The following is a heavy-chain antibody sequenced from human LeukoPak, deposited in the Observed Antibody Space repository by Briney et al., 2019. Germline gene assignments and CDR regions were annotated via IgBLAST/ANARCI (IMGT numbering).Heavy chain of an antibody. Sequence: PSETLSLTCTVSGGSISSYYWSWIRQPPGKGLEWIGYIYYSGSTNYNPSLKSRVTISVDTSKNQFSLKLSSVTAADTAVYYCARDRDFWSGHYYYYYMDVWGKGTTVTVSS. CDR3: ARDRDFWSGHYYYYYMDV. CDR1: GGSISSYY. CDR2: IYYSGST. V-gene: IGHV4-59*01. D-gene: IGHD3-3*01. J-gene: IGHJ6*03.